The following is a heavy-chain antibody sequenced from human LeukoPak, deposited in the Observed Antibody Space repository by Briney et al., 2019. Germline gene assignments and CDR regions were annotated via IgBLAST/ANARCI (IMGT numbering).Heavy chain of an antibody. V-gene: IGHV4-59*11. D-gene: IGHD2-2*01. CDR3: ARGKYAGEDY. Sequence: PSETLSLTCTVSGGSISSHFWSWIRQPPGKGLEWIGYIHYTGSTNYNPSLKSRVTISVDTSKNQFSLKLSSVTAADTAVYYCARGKYAGEDYWGQGTLVTVSS. J-gene: IGHJ4*02. CDR1: GGSISSHF. CDR2: IHYTGST.